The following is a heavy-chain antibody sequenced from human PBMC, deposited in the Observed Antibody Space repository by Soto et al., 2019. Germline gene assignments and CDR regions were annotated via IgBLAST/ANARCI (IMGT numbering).Heavy chain of an antibody. V-gene: IGHV3-33*01. D-gene: IGHD3-10*01. CDR1: GFSFSSYG. CDR2: VRCDGSKK. Sequence: QVQFVESGGRVVQPGESTRLSCAASGFSFSSYGMHWLRQGPGMALERVAGVRCDGSKKYYADSVKGRFTIARDNSENTMYLEKNSLRDEDTAGYYCARELLYGTGSYNFNCYGMDVWGQGTTVTVSS. J-gene: IGHJ6*02. CDR3: ARELLYGTGSYNFNCYGMDV.